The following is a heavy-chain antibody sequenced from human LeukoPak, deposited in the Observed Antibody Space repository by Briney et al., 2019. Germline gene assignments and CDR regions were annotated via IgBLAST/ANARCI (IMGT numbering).Heavy chain of an antibody. CDR1: GITLNTYT. Sequence: PGGSLRLSCAASGITLNTYTINWVRQAPGKGLEWVSSIVTGTSIYYADSVKGRFTISIDNAKNSLYLQMNSLRAEDTGVYYCARDKPDIAAPDVWGKGTTVTVSS. CDR2: IVTGTSI. D-gene: IGHD6-13*01. V-gene: IGHV3-21*01. J-gene: IGHJ6*04. CDR3: ARDKPDIAAPDV.